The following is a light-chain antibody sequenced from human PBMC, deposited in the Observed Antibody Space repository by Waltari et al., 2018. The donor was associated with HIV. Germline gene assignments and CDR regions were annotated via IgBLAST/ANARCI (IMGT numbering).Light chain of an antibody. CDR2: AAS. V-gene: IGKV1-12*01. Sequence: DIQMTQSPSSLSASVGDRVTITCRTSQPISSWLAWYQQKPGKAPELLIYAASSVQSWVPSRFSGSGSGTDFTLTISSLQPEDCATYYCQQTDSFPYTFGQGTKLRIK. CDR3: QQTDSFPYT. CDR1: QPISSW. J-gene: IGKJ2*01.